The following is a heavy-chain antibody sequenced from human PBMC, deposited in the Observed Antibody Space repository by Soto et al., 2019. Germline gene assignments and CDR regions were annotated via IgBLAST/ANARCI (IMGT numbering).Heavy chain of an antibody. CDR2: ISAYNGNT. Sequence: ASLKVSCKTSGYTFTSNGISWVRQAPGHGLEWMGWISAYNGNTNYAQRFQDRVTMTRDTSTSTAYMELWSLRSDDTAVYYCARDRGSSSWHEFDYWGQGTLVTVSS. V-gene: IGHV1-18*01. D-gene: IGHD2-2*01. CDR1: GYTFTSNG. CDR3: ARDRGSSSWHEFDY. J-gene: IGHJ4*02.